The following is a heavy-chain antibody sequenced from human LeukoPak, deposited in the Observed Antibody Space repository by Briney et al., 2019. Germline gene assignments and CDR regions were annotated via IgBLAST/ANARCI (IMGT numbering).Heavy chain of an antibody. CDR2: INPNSGGT. CDR1: GYTFTGYY. Sequence: SVKVSCKASGYTFTGYYMHWVRQAPGQGLEWMGWINPNSGGTNYAQKFQGRVAMTRDTSISTAYMELSRLRSDDTAVYYCAREGSKKQWLVFDYWGQGTLVTVSS. J-gene: IGHJ4*02. CDR3: AREGSKKQWLVFDY. V-gene: IGHV1-2*02. D-gene: IGHD6-19*01.